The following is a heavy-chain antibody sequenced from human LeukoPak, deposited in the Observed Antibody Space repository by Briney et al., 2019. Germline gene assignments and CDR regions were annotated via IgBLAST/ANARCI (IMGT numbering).Heavy chain of an antibody. J-gene: IGHJ6*02. V-gene: IGHV1-18*01. CDR3: ARVLSRGITMIVVVSGKYGMDV. CDR1: GYTFTIYG. D-gene: IGHD3-22*01. CDR2: ISAYNGNT. Sequence: ASVNVSCKASGYTFTIYGISWVRQAPGQGLEWMGWISAYNGNTNYAQKLQGRVTMTTDTSTSTAYMELRSLRSDDTAVYYCARVLSRGITMIVVVSGKYGMDVWGQGTTVTVSS.